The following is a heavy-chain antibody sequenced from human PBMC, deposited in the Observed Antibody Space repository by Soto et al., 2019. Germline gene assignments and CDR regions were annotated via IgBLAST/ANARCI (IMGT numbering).Heavy chain of an antibody. V-gene: IGHV3-33*01. D-gene: IGHD2-15*01. CDR2: IWYDGSNK. Sequence: QVQLVESGGGVVQPGRSLRLSCAASGFTFSSYGMHWVCQAPGKGLEWVAVIWYDGSNKYYADSVKCRFTISRDNSKNTMYLQMNSLRAEDRAVYYCARDLEAGSCSGWFDPWGQGTLVTVSA. CDR3: ARDLEAGSCSGWFDP. CDR1: GFTFSSYG. J-gene: IGHJ5*02.